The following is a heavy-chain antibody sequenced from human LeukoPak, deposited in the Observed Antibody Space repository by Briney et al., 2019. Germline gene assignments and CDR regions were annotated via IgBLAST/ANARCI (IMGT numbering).Heavy chain of an antibody. V-gene: IGHV4-61*02. Sequence: PSQTLSLTCTVSGDSISSDTYYWTWIRQPAGKGLEWIGRIYISGNTNYNPSLKSRVTISVDTSKNQFSLNLNSVTAADTAVYYCAGTRRYCSGGSCYNWFDPWGQGTRVTVSS. CDR3: AGTRRYCSGGSCYNWFDP. CDR1: GDSISSDTYY. D-gene: IGHD2-15*01. CDR2: IYISGNT. J-gene: IGHJ5*02.